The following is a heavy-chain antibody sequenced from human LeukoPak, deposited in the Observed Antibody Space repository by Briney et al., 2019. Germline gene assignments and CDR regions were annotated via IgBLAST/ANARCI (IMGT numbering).Heavy chain of an antibody. CDR2: IYYSGST. CDR3: AREALVGAYFDY. V-gene: IGHV4-59*01. J-gene: IGHJ4*02. D-gene: IGHD1-26*01. CDR1: GFTFSSYS. Sequence: PGGSLRLSCAASGFTFSSYSMSWIRQPPGKGLEWIGYIYYSGSTNYNPSLKSRVTISVDTSKNQFSLKLSSVTAADTAVYYCAREALVGAYFDYWGQGTLVTVSS.